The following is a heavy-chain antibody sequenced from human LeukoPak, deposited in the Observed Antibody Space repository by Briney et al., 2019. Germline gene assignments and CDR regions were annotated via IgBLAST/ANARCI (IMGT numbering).Heavy chain of an antibody. J-gene: IGHJ4*02. CDR1: GGSFSGYY. Sequence: SETLSLTCAVYGGSFSGYYWSWIRQPPGKGLEWIGEINHSGSTNYNPSLKSRVTVSVDTSKNQFSLKLSSVTAADTAVYYCARGLSAIVHWGQGTLVTVSS. D-gene: IGHD2-21*02. V-gene: IGHV4-34*01. CDR2: INHSGST. CDR3: ARGLSAIVH.